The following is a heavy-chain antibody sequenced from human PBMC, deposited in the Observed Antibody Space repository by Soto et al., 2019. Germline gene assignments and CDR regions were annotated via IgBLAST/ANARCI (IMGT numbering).Heavy chain of an antibody. D-gene: IGHD3-22*01. Sequence: EVQLVESGGGLVQPGGSLRLSCAASGFIFSNYDMHWVRQATGKGLEWVSAIGTAGDTYYPGSVKGRFTISRENDKNSLYLQMNSLRAGDTAVYYCARGSHFQHYSDGSGPYAFHLWGQGTMVTVSS. CDR1: GFIFSNYD. CDR3: ARGSHFQHYSDGSGPYAFHL. V-gene: IGHV3-13*04. CDR2: IGTAGDT. J-gene: IGHJ3*01.